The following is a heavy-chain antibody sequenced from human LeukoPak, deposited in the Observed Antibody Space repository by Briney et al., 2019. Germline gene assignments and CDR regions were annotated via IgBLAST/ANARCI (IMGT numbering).Heavy chain of an antibody. D-gene: IGHD2-2*02. Sequence: SETQSLTCAVYGGSFSGYYWSWIRQPPGKGLEWIGEINHSGSTNYNPSLKSRVTISVDTSKNQFSLKLSSVTAADTAVYYCARGPGRYCSSTSCYTRDYWGQGTLVTVSS. CDR3: ARGPGRYCSSTSCYTRDY. V-gene: IGHV4-34*01. CDR1: GGSFSGYY. CDR2: INHSGST. J-gene: IGHJ4*02.